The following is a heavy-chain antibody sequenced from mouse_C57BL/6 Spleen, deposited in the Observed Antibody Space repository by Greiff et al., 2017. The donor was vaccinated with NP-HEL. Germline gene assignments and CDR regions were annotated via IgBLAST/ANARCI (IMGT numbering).Heavy chain of an antibody. D-gene: IGHD2-4*01. J-gene: IGHJ4*01. CDR3: ARNPIYYDYGDAMDY. Sequence: VKLVESGPGLVAPSQSLSITCTVSGFSLTSYGVHWVRQPPGQGLEWLVVIWSDGSTTYNSALKSRLSISKDNSNSQVFIKMNSRQTDDTAMYYCARNPIYYDYGDAMDYWGQGTSVTVSS. CDR1: GFSLTSYG. CDR2: IWSDGST. V-gene: IGHV2-6*02.